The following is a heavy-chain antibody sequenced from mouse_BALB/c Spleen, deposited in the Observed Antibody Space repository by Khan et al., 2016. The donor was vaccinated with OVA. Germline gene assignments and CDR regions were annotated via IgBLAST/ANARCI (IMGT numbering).Heavy chain of an antibody. V-gene: IGHV9-3-1*01. CDR1: GYTFTNYG. J-gene: IGHJ1*01. CDR2: INTYTGEP. Sequence: QIQLVQSGPELKKPGETVKISCKASGYTFTNYGMNWVKQPPGKGLKWMGWINTYTGEPTYADDFKGRFAFSLETSASTAYLQINNLKNEDTATYFCARCYWYFDVWGAGTTVTVSS. CDR3: ARCYWYFDV.